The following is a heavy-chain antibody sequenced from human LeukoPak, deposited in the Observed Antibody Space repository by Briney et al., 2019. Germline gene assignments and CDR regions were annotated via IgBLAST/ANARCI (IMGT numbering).Heavy chain of an antibody. J-gene: IGHJ4*02. D-gene: IGHD4-17*01. CDR3: ARDYADYVGYFFFDY. CDR2: ISGGGETT. Sequence: GGSLRLSCAASGFTFSNYAMNWVRQAPGKGLEWVSSISGGGETTYADSAKGRFTISRDNSQNTLYLQMNSLRAEDTAVYYCARDYADYVGYFFFDYWGQGTLVTVSS. V-gene: IGHV3-23*01. CDR1: GFTFSNYA.